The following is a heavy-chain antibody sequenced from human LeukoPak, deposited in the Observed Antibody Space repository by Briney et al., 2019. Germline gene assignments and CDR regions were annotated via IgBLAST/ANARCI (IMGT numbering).Heavy chain of an antibody. CDR2: ISSSGSTI. J-gene: IGHJ4*02. CDR1: GFTFSSYE. V-gene: IGHV3-48*03. Sequence: GGSLRLSCAASGFTFSSYEMNWVRQAPGKGLEWVSYISSSGSTIYYADSVKGRFTISRENAKNTLYLQMNSLSAEDTAVYYCARGTAVAGTDYWGQGTLVTASS. CDR3: ARGTAVAGTDY. D-gene: IGHD6-19*01.